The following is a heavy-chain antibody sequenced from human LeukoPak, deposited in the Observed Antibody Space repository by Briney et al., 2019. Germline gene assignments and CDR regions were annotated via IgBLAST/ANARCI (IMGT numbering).Heavy chain of an antibody. V-gene: IGHV1-46*01. CDR2: INPSGGST. D-gene: IGHD7-27*01. CDR1: GYTFTSYF. CDR3: ARDETGPFDY. Sequence: GASVKVSCKASGYTFTSYFMHWVRQAPGQGLEWMGIINPSGGSTSYAQKLQGRVTMTTDTSTSTAYMELRSLRSDDTAVYYCARDETGPFDYWGQGTLVTVSS. J-gene: IGHJ4*02.